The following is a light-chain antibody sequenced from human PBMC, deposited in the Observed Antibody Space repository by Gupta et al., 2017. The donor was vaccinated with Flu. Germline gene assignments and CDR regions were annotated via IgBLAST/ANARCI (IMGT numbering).Light chain of an antibody. J-gene: IGKJ2*01. Sequence: PSFLSASVGERVTITCRASQGISSYVAWYQQKPGKAPKLLIYAASTLQSGVPSRFSGSGSGTEFTLTISSLQAEDFATYYCQQRNSYPRTFGQGTKLEIK. CDR2: AAS. CDR1: QGISSY. V-gene: IGKV1-9*01. CDR3: QQRNSYPRT.